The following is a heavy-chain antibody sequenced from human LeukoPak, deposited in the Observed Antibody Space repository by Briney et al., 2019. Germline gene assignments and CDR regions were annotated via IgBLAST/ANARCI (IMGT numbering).Heavy chain of an antibody. D-gene: IGHD2-2*01. V-gene: IGHV3-21*01. CDR3: ASWLVVPAAPEDY. Sequence: PGGSLRLSCAASGFTFSSYSMNWVRQAPGKVLEWVSSISSSSSYIYYADSVKGRFTISRDNAKNSLYLQMNSLRAEDTAVYYCASWLVVPAAPEDYWGQGTLVTVPS. CDR2: ISSSSSYI. CDR1: GFTFSSYS. J-gene: IGHJ4*02.